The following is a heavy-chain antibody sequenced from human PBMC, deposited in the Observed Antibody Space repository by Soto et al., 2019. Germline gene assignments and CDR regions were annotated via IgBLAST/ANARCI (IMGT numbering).Heavy chain of an antibody. D-gene: IGHD3-9*01. CDR1: GFTFSSYS. Sequence: GGSLRLSCAASGFTFSSYSMNWVRQAPGKGLEWVSYISSSSSTIYYADSVKGRFTISRDNAKNSLYLQMNSLRAEDTAVYYCARLPESLRYFDWLPDDYWGQGTLVTVSS. CDR2: ISSSSSTI. V-gene: IGHV3-48*01. J-gene: IGHJ4*02. CDR3: ARLPESLRYFDWLPDDY.